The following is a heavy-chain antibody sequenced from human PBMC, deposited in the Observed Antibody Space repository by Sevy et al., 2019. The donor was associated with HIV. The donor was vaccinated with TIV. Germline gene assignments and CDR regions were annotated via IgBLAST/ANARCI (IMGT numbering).Heavy chain of an antibody. CDR1: GYRFTDYW. V-gene: IGHV5-51*01. CDR2: IYPGDSDT. CDR3: ARGARGTLPSYYYYPMDV. J-gene: IGHJ6*02. D-gene: IGHD1-1*01. Sequence: GESLKISCKASGYRFTDYWIGWVRQMPGNGLEWMGIIYPGDSDTTYSPSFQGQVTISVDKSINTAYLQWSSLKASDTAIFYCARGARGTLPSYYYYPMDVWGQRTTVTVSS.